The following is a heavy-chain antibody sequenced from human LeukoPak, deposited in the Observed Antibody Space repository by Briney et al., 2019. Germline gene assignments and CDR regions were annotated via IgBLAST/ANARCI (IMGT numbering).Heavy chain of an antibody. Sequence: ASVKVSCKASGGTFSSYAISWVRQAPGQGLEWMGGIIPIFGTANYAQKFQGGVTITTDESTSTAYMELSSLRSEDTAVYYCARVMITFGGIPLLDYWGQGTLVTVSS. CDR1: GGTFSSYA. CDR3: ARVMITFGGIPLLDY. V-gene: IGHV1-69*05. J-gene: IGHJ4*02. CDR2: IIPIFGTA. D-gene: IGHD3-16*01.